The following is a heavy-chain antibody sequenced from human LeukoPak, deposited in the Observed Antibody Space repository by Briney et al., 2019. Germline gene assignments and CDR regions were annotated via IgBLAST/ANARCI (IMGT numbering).Heavy chain of an antibody. D-gene: IGHD3-10*01. CDR2: VSYDGRTK. Sequence: GRSLRLSCAASGLTFSSFGIHWVRQAPGKGLERVAVVSYDGRTKYYADSVKGRFTISRDNSKNTLYLQMNSLRAEDTAVYYCAREDYYGSGSYYNYLDYWGQGTLVTVSS. CDR3: AREDYYGSGSYYNYLDY. CDR1: GLTFSSFG. V-gene: IGHV3-30*03. J-gene: IGHJ4*02.